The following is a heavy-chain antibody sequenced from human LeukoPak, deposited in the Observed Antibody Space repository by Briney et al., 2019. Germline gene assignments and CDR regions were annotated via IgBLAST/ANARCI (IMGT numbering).Heavy chain of an antibody. CDR2: ISAYNGNT. V-gene: IGHV1-18*01. CDR3: ARDAGTYYYDSSGRDAFDI. D-gene: IGHD3-22*01. Sequence: ASVKVSCKASGGTFSSYAISWVRQAPGQGLEWMGWISAYNGNTNYAQKLQGRVTMTTDTSTSTAYMELRSLRSDDTAVYYCARDAGTYYYDSSGRDAFDIWGQGTMVTVSS. J-gene: IGHJ3*02. CDR1: GGTFSSYA.